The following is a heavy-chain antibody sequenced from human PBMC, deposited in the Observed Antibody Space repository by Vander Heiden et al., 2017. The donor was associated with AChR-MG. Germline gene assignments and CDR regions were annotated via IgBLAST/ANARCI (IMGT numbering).Heavy chain of an antibody. CDR1: GFPFSKAW. D-gene: IGHD6-19*01. J-gene: IGHJ4*02. V-gene: IGHV3-15*01. Sequence: EVQLVESGGGLVQPGGSLRLSCAVSGFPFSKAWVSWVRQAPGKGLEWVGRIYSRTDGGTTDYAAPVKGRFTISRDDSKSTLSLQMNSMKIEDTAVYYCTTLTRMAAVHADYWGQGTPVTVSS. CDR2: IYSRTDGGTT. CDR3: TTLTRMAAVHADY.